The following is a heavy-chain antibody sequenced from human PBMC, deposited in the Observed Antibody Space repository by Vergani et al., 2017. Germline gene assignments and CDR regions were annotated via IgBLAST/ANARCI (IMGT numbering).Heavy chain of an antibody. Sequence: QVQLQESGPGVVKPSQTLSLTCAVSGGSISSGDHCWTWIRQRPGKGLGWIGYIFYSGTTYDNPSLRSRLTISVDTSQNQFSLQLRSVTAADTAVYYCARVDTQVPATSHFYYIDVWGKGTTVVVSS. CDR1: GGSISSGDHC. CDR2: IFYSGTT. V-gene: IGHV4-31*11. D-gene: IGHD6-25*01. J-gene: IGHJ6*03. CDR3: ARVDTQVPATSHFYYIDV.